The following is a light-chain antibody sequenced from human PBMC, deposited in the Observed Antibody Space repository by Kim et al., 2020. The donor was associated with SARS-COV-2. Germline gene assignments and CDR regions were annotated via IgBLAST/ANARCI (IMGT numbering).Light chain of an antibody. CDR1: QDISNY. J-gene: IGKJ1*01. CDR3: KQYETYWT. CDR2: DAS. Sequence: DIQMTQSPSSLSASVGDRVTITCQASQDISNYLNWYQQKPGKAPKLLIYDASNLETGVPSRFSGSGSGTDFTFTISNLQPDDSAIYYCKQYETYWTFGPGTKVDIK. V-gene: IGKV1-33*01.